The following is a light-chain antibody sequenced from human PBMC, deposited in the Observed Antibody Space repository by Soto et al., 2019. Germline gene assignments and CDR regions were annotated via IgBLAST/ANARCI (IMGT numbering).Light chain of an antibody. Sequence: EIVMTQSPATLSVSPGDRATLSCRAGQSVSSSLAWYQQIPGQAPRLLIYDASPRATGIPARFGGSGSGTEFTLTISSLQSEDFAVYYCQQYNNWPPLTFGGGTKVELK. CDR3: QQYNNWPPLT. CDR1: QSVSSS. CDR2: DAS. V-gene: IGKV3-15*01. J-gene: IGKJ4*01.